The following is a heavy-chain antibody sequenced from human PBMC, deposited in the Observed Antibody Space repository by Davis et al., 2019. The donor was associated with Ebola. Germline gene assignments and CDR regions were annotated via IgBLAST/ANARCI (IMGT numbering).Heavy chain of an antibody. V-gene: IGHV3-21*04. Sequence: GESLKISCAASGFTFSSYAMSWVRQAPGKGLEWVSSISSSSSYIYYADSVKGRFTISRDNAKNSLYLQMNSLRAEDTAVYYCARDPTVTPGYYGMDVWGQGTTVTVSS. CDR1: GFTFSSYA. D-gene: IGHD4-17*01. CDR3: ARDPTVTPGYYGMDV. J-gene: IGHJ6*02. CDR2: ISSSSSYI.